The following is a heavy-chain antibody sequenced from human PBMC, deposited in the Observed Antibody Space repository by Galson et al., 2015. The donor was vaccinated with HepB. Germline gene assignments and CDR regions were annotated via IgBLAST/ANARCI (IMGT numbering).Heavy chain of an antibody. D-gene: IGHD6-6*01. J-gene: IGHJ6*02. CDR1: GFTFSSYW. CDR3: ARRSSTTFDYYYYGMDV. CDR2: IKQDGSEK. V-gene: IGHV3-7*01. Sequence: SLRLSCAASGFTFSSYWMSWVRQAPGKGLEWVANIKQDGSEKYYVDSVKGRFTISRDNAKNSLYLQMNSLRAEDTAVYYCARRSSTTFDYYYYGMDVWGQGTTVTVSS.